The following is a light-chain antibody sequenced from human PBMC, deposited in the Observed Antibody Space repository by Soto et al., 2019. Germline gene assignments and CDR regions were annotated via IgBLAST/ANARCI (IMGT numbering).Light chain of an antibody. J-gene: IGLJ3*02. CDR1: SSDVGGYNY. CDR3: SSYGGSSNLV. CDR2: EVS. Sequence: QSVLTQPPSASGSPGQSVTISCTGTSSDVGGYNYVSWYQQQPGKAPKLMIYEVSKRPSGVPDRFSGSKSGNTASLTVSGLQAEDEADYYCSSYGGSSNLVFGGGTKLTVL. V-gene: IGLV2-8*01.